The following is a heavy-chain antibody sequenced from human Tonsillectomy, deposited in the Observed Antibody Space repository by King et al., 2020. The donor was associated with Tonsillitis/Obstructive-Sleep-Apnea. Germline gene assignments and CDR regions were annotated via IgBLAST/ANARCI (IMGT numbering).Heavy chain of an antibody. CDR3: ANGSGGHHNWFDP. CDR2: INHRGST. J-gene: IGHJ5*02. D-gene: IGHD3-10*01. V-gene: IGHV4-34*01. CDR1: GGSFSGYY. Sequence: QVQLQQWGAGLLKPSETLSLTCAVYGGSFSGYYWSWIRQPPGKGLEWIGEINHRGSTNYNPSLKSRVTISVDTSTDQFSLKLSSVTAAGTAVYYCANGSGGHHNWFDPWGQGTLVTVSS.